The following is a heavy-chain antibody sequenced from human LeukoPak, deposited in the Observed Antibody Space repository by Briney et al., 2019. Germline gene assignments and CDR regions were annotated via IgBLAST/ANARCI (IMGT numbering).Heavy chain of an antibody. CDR3: AREVRYSSSWYRSGWFDP. CDR1: GYFFPNFY. CDR2: INPSGGNT. J-gene: IGHJ5*02. V-gene: IGHV1-46*01. D-gene: IGHD6-13*01. Sequence: GASVKVSCKASGYFFPNFYMHWVRQAPGQGLEWMGIINPSGGNTSYAQKFQGRVTMSRDRSTSTVYMELSSLRSEDTAVYYCAREVRYSSSWYRSGWFDPWGQGTLATVSS.